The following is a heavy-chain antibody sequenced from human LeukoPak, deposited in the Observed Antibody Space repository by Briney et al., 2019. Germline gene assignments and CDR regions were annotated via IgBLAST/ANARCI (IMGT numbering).Heavy chain of an antibody. Sequence: SETLSLTCTVSGGSISTYYWSWLRQPPGTGLEWIGYIYYSGSTSYNPSLKSRVAISVDTSKNQFSLKLSSVTAADTAVYYCARHICTGGSCYWFDPWGQGTLVTVSS. D-gene: IGHD2-15*01. CDR1: GGSISTYY. CDR2: IYYSGST. CDR3: ARHICTGGSCYWFDP. V-gene: IGHV4-59*08. J-gene: IGHJ5*02.